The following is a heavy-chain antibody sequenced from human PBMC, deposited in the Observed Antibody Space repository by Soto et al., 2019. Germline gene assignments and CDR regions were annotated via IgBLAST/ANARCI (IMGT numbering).Heavy chain of an antibody. CDR1: GYSYTNYW. V-gene: IGHV5-51*01. CDR3: ARRVNILGFDY. D-gene: IGHD2-21*01. J-gene: IGHJ4*02. Sequence: PGESLKISCKGSGYSYTNYWIGWERQMPAKGLEWMGIIYVGDPDTRYSPSFQGQVTISADKSISTPYLHWSSLKASDTAMYYCARRVNILGFDYWGQGTLVTVSS. CDR2: IYVGDPDT.